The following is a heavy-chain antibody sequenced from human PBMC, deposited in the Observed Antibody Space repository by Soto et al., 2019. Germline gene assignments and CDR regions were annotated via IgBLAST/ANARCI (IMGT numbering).Heavy chain of an antibody. J-gene: IGHJ4*02. V-gene: IGHV3-33*01. D-gene: IGHD5-18*01. Sequence: KLSCAASGFTFSSYGMHGVRQATGKGLEWVAVIWYDGSNKYYADSVKGRFTISRDNSKNTLYLQMNSLRAEDTAVYYCARDVRGYSYGSPDADYWGQGTLVTVSS. CDR3: ARDVRGYSYGSPDADY. CDR2: IWYDGSNK. CDR1: GFTFSSYG.